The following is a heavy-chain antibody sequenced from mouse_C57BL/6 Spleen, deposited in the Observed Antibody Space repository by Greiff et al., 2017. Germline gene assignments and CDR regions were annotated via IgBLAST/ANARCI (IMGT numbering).Heavy chain of an antibody. J-gene: IGHJ3*01. Sequence: VQLQQPGAELVKPGASVKLSCKASGYTFTSYWMHWVKQRPGQGLEWIGMIHPNSGSTNYNEKFQSKATLTVDKSSSTAYIQLSSLTSEDSAVDYCVSHYGSSSWFAYWGQGTLVTVSA. V-gene: IGHV1-64*01. CDR2: IHPNSGST. CDR1: GYTFTSYW. D-gene: IGHD1-1*01. CDR3: VSHYGSSSWFAY.